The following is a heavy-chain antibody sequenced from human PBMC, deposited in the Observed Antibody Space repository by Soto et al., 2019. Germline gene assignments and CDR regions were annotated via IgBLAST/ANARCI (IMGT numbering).Heavy chain of an antibody. V-gene: IGHV3-23*01. CDR2: ISGSGGST. CDR3: AKPRGQYYYDSSGYYDFDY. D-gene: IGHD3-22*01. Sequence: GGSLRLSCAASGFTFSSYAMSWVRQAPGKGLEWVSAISGSGGSTYYADSVKGRFTISRDNSKNTLYLQMNSLRAEDTAVYYCAKPRGQYYYDSSGYYDFDYWGQGTLVTVSS. J-gene: IGHJ4*02. CDR1: GFTFSSYA.